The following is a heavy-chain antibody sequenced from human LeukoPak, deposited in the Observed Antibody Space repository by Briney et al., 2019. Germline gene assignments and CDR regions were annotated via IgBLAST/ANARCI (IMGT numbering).Heavy chain of an antibody. D-gene: IGHD6-25*01. CDR2: MRYDGNYK. V-gene: IGHV3-30*02. CDR1: GFTFSSYV. J-gene: IGHJ3*02. CDR3: ARVLTVRSGGYDAFDI. Sequence: GGSLRLSCAASGFTFSSYVMHWVRQAPGKGLECVAFMRYDGNYKYYADSVKGRFTISRDDSKNTLYLQMNSLRAEDTAVYYCARVLTVRSGGYDAFDIWGQGTMVTVSS.